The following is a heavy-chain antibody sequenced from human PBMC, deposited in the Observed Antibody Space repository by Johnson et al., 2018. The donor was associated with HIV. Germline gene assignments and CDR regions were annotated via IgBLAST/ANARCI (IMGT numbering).Heavy chain of an antibody. CDR1: GFTFSDYY. CDR2: IWYDGSNK. J-gene: IGHJ3*02. D-gene: IGHD7-27*01. CDR3: AKDERQLGGWSHAFDI. V-gene: IGHV3-30*02. Sequence: QVQLVESGGGLVKPGGSLRLSCAASGFTFSDYYMSWIRQAPGKGLEWVAVIWYDGSNKYYADSVTGRFTISRDNSKNTLYLQMNSLRAEDTAVYYCAKDERQLGGWSHAFDIWGQGTVLTVSS.